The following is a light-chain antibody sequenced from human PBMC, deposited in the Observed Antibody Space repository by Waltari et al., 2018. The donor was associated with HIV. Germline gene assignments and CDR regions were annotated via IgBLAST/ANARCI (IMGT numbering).Light chain of an antibody. J-gene: IGKJ4*01. CDR2: AAS. CDR1: QSISPY. V-gene: IGKV1-39*01. CDR3: QQSYGTPLT. Sequence: DIQMTQSPSSLSASVGDRVTITCRASQSISPYVNWYQQTPGSAPKLLIRAASSVQSGVPSRFSGSGSGTDFSLTISSLQSEDFATYYCQQSYGTPLTFGGGTRVEI.